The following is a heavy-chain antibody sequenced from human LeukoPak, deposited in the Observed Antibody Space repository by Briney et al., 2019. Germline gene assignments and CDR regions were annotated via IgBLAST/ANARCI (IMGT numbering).Heavy chain of an antibody. D-gene: IGHD4-11*01. CDR2: IWYDGSDE. CDR3: ARDRSNSHMDV. CDR1: GFTFRNHG. V-gene: IGHV3-33*01. J-gene: IGHJ6*02. Sequence: RGGSLRLSCAASGFTFRNHGMHWVRQAPGKGLEWVAIIWYDGSDEYYADSVKGRFTISRDNSKYTLYLQMNSLRAEDTAVYYCARDRSNSHMDVWGQGTTVTVSS.